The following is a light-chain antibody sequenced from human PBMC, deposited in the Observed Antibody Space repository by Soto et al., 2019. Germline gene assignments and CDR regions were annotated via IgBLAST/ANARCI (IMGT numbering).Light chain of an antibody. CDR2: GAS. CDR3: QQYDNWPWT. J-gene: IGKJ1*01. CDR1: QSVSSNY. V-gene: IGKV3-20*01. Sequence: EIVLTQSPGTLSLSPGERATLSCRASQSVSSNYLAWYQQKPGQAPRLLIYGASSRATGIPDRFSGSGSGTDFTLTISRLEPEDFAVYYCQQYDNWPWTFGQGSKVDIK.